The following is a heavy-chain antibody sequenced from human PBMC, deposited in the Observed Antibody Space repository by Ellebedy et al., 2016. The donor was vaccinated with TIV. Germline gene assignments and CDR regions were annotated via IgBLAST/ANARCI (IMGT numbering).Heavy chain of an antibody. V-gene: IGHV4-39*07. Sequence: GSLRLSCTVSGGSISSSSYYWGWIRQPPGTGLEWIGSIYYSGSTYYNPSLKSQVTISVDTSKNQFSLKLRSVTSADTAVYYCAKSTGLETFDYWGQGILVTVSS. CDR1: GGSISSSSYY. CDR2: IYYSGST. J-gene: IGHJ4*02. CDR3: AKSTGLETFDY.